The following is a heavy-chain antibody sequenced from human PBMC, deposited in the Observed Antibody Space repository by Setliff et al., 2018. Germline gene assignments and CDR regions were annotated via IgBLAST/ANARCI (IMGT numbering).Heavy chain of an antibody. CDR1: GGSIIDYY. CDR3: ARGGGYGSGGSFHNAPFDY. J-gene: IGHJ4*02. CDR2: IYHAGST. D-gene: IGHD3-10*01. Sequence: PSETLSLTCTASGGSIIDYYWSWIRQAPGKGLEWIGYIYHAGSTYYNPSLESRVTISIDKPNKQFSLELRSWTAADTALYYCARGGGYGSGGSFHNAPFDYWGQGMLVTVSS. V-gene: IGHV4-59*04.